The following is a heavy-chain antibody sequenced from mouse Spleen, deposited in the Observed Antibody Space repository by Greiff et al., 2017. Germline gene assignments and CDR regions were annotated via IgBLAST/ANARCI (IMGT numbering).Heavy chain of an antibody. D-gene: IGHD1-1*01. CDR3: AKGLRSYLYFDV. Sequence: QVQLQQSGAELAKPGASVKLSCKASGYTFTSYWMHWVKQRPGQGLEWIGYINPSSGYTKYNQKFKDKATLTADKSSSTAYMQLSSLTSEDTAVYFCAKGLRSYLYFDVWGAGTTVTVSS. J-gene: IGHJ1*01. CDR2: INPSSGYT. CDR1: GYTFTSYW. V-gene: IGHV1-7*01.